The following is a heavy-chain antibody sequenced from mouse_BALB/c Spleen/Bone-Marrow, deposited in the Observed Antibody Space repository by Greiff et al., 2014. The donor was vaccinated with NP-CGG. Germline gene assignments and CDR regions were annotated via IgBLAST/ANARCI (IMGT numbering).Heavy chain of an antibody. J-gene: IGHJ4*01. D-gene: IGHD2-1*01. CDR1: GFTFSDYG. CDR3: ARETTRGAMDY. CDR2: ISNLAYSI. Sequence: VQLQQSGEALVQPGGSRKLSCAASGFTFSDYGMAWVRQAPGKGPEWVAFISNLAYSIYYTDTVTGRFTISRENAKNTLYLEMSSLRSEDTAMYYCARETTRGAMDYWGQGTSVTVSS. V-gene: IGHV5-15*02.